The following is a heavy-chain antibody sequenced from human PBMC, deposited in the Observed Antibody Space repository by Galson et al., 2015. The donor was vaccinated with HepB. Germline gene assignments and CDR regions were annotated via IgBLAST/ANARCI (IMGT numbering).Heavy chain of an antibody. V-gene: IGHV3-30*04. CDR3: ARDLEVGAKDYYYYGMDV. Sequence: SLRLSCAASGFTFSSYAMHWVRQAPGKGLEWVAVISYDGSNKYYADSAKGRFTISRGTSKNTLYLQMNSLRAEDTAVYYCARDLEVGAKDYYYYGMDVWGQGTTVTVSS. J-gene: IGHJ6*02. CDR1: GFTFSSYA. D-gene: IGHD1-26*01. CDR2: ISYDGSNK.